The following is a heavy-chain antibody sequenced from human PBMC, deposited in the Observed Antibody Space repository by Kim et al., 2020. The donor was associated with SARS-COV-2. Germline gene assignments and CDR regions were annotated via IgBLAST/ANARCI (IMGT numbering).Heavy chain of an antibody. CDR3: ARSPLTIFGVVTAFDI. D-gene: IGHD3-3*01. Sequence: SETLSLTCTVSGGSISSGGYYWSWIRQHPGKGLEWIGYIYYSGSTYYNPSLKSRVTISVDTSKNQFSLKLSSVTAADTAVYYCARSPLTIFGVVTAFDIWGPETMVTVS. CDR1: GGSISSGGYY. V-gene: IGHV4-31*03. J-gene: IGHJ3*02. CDR2: IYYSGST.